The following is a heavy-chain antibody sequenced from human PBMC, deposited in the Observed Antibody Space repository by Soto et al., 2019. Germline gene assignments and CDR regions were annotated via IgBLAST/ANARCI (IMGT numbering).Heavy chain of an antibody. CDR1: GGSISSGGYY. CDR2: YSGST. Sequence: QVQLPESGPGLVKPSQTLSLTCTVSGGSISSGGYYWSCYSGSTYYNPSIKSRVTISVDTSKNQFSLKLGSVTAADTAVYYCARKATVTTCFDYWGQVTLDTVSS. V-gene: IGHV4-31*03. J-gene: IGHJ4*02. CDR3: ARKATVTTCFDY. D-gene: IGHD4-17*01.